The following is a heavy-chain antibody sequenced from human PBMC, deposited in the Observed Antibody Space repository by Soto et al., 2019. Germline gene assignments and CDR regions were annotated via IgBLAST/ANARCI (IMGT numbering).Heavy chain of an antibody. Sequence: QVQLVQSGAEVKKPGASVKVSCKASGYIFIDYYIHWVRQAPGQGLEWMGVINPDTGDTNYAQKFQGWVTVTRDTSIITSYMDVSTLKSDYTAVYYCARVPYTSSTYFYYGMDVWGRGTTVTVSS. CDR1: GYIFIDYY. V-gene: IGHV1-2*04. D-gene: IGHD6-6*01. CDR2: INPDTGDT. CDR3: ARVPYTSSTYFYYGMDV. J-gene: IGHJ6*02.